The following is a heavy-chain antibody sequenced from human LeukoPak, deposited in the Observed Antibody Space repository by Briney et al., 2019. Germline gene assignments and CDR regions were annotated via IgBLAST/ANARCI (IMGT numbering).Heavy chain of an antibody. D-gene: IGHD6-13*01. V-gene: IGHV3-21*01. CDR3: ARDPGIAAAGAFDY. Sequence: PGGSLRLSCAASGFTFSSYEMNWVRQAPGKGLEWVSSISSSSSYIYYADSVKGRFTISRDNAKNSLYLQMNSLRAEDTAVYYCARDPGIAAAGAFDYWGQGTLVTVSS. CDR2: ISSSSSYI. CDR1: GFTFSSYE. J-gene: IGHJ4*02.